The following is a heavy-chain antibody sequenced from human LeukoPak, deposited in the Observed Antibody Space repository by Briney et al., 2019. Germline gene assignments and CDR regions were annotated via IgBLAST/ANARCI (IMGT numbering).Heavy chain of an antibody. CDR3: ARGGYYDFWSGYQRAGYYYYGMDV. CDR2: INPNSGGT. Sequence: ASVKVSCKASGHTFTGYYMHWVRQAPGQGLEWMGWINPNSGGTNYAQEFQGRVTMTRDTSISTAYMELSRLRSDDTAVYYCARGGYYDFWSGYQRAGYYYYGMDVWGQGTTVTVSS. J-gene: IGHJ6*02. D-gene: IGHD3-3*01. CDR1: GHTFTGYY. V-gene: IGHV1-2*02.